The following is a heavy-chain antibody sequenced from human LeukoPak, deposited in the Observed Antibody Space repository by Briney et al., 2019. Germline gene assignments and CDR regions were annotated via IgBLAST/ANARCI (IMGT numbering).Heavy chain of an antibody. CDR2: INHSGST. Sequence: PSGTLSLTCAAYGGSFSGYYWSWIRQPPGKGLEWIGEINHSGSTNYNPSLKSRVTISVDTSKNQFSLKLSSVTAADTAVYYCARTMYYYDSSGYYEWGQGTLVTVSS. CDR1: GGSFSGYY. CDR3: ARTMYYYDSSGYYE. D-gene: IGHD3-22*01. V-gene: IGHV4-34*01. J-gene: IGHJ4*02.